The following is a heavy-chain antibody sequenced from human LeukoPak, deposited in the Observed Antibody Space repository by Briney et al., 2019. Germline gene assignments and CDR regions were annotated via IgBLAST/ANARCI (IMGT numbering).Heavy chain of an antibody. CDR1: GFTFSSYW. J-gene: IGHJ6*03. CDR2: IKQDGSEK. V-gene: IGHV3-7*01. Sequence: QPGGSLRLSCAASGFTFSSYWMSWVRQAPGKGLEWVANIKQDGSEKYYVDSVKGRFTISRDNAKNSLYLQMNSLRAEDTAVYYCARDGKGQLGIYYYYMDVWRKGTTVTVSS. CDR3: ARDGKGQLGIYYYYMDV. D-gene: IGHD6-6*01.